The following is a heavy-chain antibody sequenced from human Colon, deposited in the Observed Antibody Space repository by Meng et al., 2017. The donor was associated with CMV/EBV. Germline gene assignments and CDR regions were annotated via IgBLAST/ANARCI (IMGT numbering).Heavy chain of an antibody. D-gene: IGHD6-19*01. V-gene: IGHV3-30-3*01. J-gene: IGHJ4*02. CDR3: ARENIAVAGTSFDY. CDR2: ISYDGTTK. CDR1: GFKFNFHT. Sequence: GGSLRLSCAASGFKFNFHTIHWVRQAPGKGLEWVALISYDGTTKYYADSVKGRFSISRDNSENTAYLQMDSLRRDDTGIYYYARENIAVAGTSFDYWGPGVRVTVSS.